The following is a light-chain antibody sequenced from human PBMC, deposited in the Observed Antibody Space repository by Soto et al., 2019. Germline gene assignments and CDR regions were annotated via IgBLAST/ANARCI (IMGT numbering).Light chain of an antibody. J-gene: IGLJ1*01. CDR2: EVS. CDR3: SSYAGSNNYV. V-gene: IGLV2-8*01. CDR1: SSDVGGYNY. Sequence: QSALTQPPSASGSPGQSVTISCIGTSSDVGGYNYVSWYQQHPGKAPKLMIYEVSRRPSGVPDRFSGSKSGNTASLTVSGLQAEDGADYYCSSYAGSNNYVFGTGTKVTVL.